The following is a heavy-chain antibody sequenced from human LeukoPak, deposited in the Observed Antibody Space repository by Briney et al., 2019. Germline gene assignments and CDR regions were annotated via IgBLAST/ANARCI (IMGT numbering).Heavy chain of an antibody. J-gene: IGHJ4*02. V-gene: IGHV4-39*01. CDR1: GGSISSSSYY. D-gene: IGHD3-10*01. CDR3: ARHLVVRGVIAGYFDY. Sequence: SETLSLTCAVSGGSISSSSYYWGWIRQPPGKGLEWIGSIYYSGSTYYNPSLKSRVTISVDTSKNQFSLRLTSVTAADTAVHYCARHLVVRGVIAGYFDYWGQGTLVTVSS. CDR2: IYYSGST.